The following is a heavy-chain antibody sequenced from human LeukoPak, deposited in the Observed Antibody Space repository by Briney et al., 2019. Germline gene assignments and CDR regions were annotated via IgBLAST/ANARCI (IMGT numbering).Heavy chain of an antibody. J-gene: IGHJ4*02. CDR3: AREDYYGSGSPLGY. D-gene: IGHD3-10*01. CDR2: ISSSGSTI. CDR1: GFTFSDSY. Sequence: GGSLRLSCAASGFTFSDSYMSCIRHAPGEGLEWVSYISSSGSTIYYADPVKGRFTISRDNAKNSLYLQMNSLRAEDTAVYYCAREDYYGSGSPLGYWGQGTLVTVSS. V-gene: IGHV3-11*01.